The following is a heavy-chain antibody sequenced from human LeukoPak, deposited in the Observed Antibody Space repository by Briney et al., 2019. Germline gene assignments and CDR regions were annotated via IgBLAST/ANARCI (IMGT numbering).Heavy chain of an antibody. D-gene: IGHD5-24*01. Sequence: SETLSLTCTVSGDSIDNNVYYWGWIRQPPGKGLEWIGSIFYTGKGHYNPSLKSRVTISVDTSKNQFSLWLTSVTAADTAFYYCASDREDVAVSAMDYWGQGTLVTVSS. J-gene: IGHJ4*02. CDR2: IFYTGKG. CDR3: ASDREDVAVSAMDY. CDR1: GDSIDNNVYY. V-gene: IGHV4-39*07.